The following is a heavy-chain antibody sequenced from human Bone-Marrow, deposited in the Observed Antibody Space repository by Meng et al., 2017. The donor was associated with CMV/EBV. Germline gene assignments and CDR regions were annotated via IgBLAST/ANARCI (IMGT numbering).Heavy chain of an antibody. D-gene: IGHD2-15*01. J-gene: IGHJ4*02. CDR3: ARRRGYCSGGSCYRYYFDY. CDR1: GFSLSTSGVG. V-gene: IGHV2-5*01. CDR2: IYWNDDK. Sequence: SGPTLVKPTQTLTLTCTFSGFSLSTSGVGVGWIRQPPGKALEWLALIYWNDDKRYSPSLKSRLTITKDTSKNRVVLTMTNMDPVDTATYYCARRRGYCSGGSCYRYYFDYWGQGTLVSVSS.